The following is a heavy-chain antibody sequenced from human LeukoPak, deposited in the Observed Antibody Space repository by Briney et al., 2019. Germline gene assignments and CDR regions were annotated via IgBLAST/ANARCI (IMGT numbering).Heavy chain of an antibody. D-gene: IGHD3-10*01. CDR3: ARDPSYGYAFDI. Sequence: GGSLRLSCAASGYTFINYGMHWVRQAPGKGLEWVAVISYGGSKVFYGDFVKGRFTISRDDSKNTLHLQMNSLRAEDTAVYYCARDPSYGYAFDIWGQGTMVTVSS. J-gene: IGHJ3*02. CDR2: ISYGGSKV. V-gene: IGHV3-30*03. CDR1: GYTFINYG.